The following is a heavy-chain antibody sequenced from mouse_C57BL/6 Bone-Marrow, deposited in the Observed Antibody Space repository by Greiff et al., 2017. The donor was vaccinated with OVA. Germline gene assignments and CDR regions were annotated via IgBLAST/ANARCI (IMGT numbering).Heavy chain of an antibody. CDR3: ARGGGYSFAY. CDR1: GYTFTSYW. J-gene: IGHJ3*01. Sequence: QVQLQQPGAELVKPGASVKMSCKASGYTFTSYWITWVKQRPGQGLEWIGDIYPGSGSTNYNEKFKGKATLTADKSSSTAYMELRSLTSEDSAVYFCARGGGYSFAYWGQGTLVTVSA. D-gene: IGHD2-3*01. V-gene: IGHV1-55*01. CDR2: IYPGSGST.